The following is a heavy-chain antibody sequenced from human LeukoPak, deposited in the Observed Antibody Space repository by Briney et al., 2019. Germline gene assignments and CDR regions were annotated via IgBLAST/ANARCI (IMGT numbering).Heavy chain of an antibody. J-gene: IGHJ4*02. D-gene: IGHD1-1*01. V-gene: IGHV3-15*01. CDR2: IKSKTDGGTP. Sequence: PGGSLRLSCAASGFTFSSAWMTWVRQAPGKGLEWVGRIKSKTDGGTPDYAAPVKGRFTISREDSENTLFLHMSSLKTEDTALYYCTTDPGYPPYYWGQGTLVTVSS. CDR1: GFTFSSAW. CDR3: TTDPGYPPYY.